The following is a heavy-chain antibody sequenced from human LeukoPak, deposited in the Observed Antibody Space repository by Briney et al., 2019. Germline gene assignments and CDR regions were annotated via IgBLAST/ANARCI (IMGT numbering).Heavy chain of an antibody. CDR1: GFTFSSYG. Sequence: GGSLRLSSAASGFTFSSYGMHWVRQAPGKGLEWVAVIWYDGSNKYYADSVKGRFTISRDNSKNTLYLQMNSLRAEDTAVYYCARDHSSGWYSDYFDYWGQGTLVTVSS. CDR2: IWYDGSNK. J-gene: IGHJ4*02. CDR3: ARDHSSGWYSDYFDY. V-gene: IGHV3-33*01. D-gene: IGHD6-19*01.